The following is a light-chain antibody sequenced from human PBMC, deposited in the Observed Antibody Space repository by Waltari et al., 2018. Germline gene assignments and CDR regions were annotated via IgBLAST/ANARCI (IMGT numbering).Light chain of an antibody. J-gene: IGLJ6*01. Sequence: TVVTQEPSLSVSPGGTVTLTCGLSSGSVSTSNYPSWYQQTPGQAPRTLIYSTNTRPSGVLDRFSGSSLGNKAALAITGAQADDESDYDCMLYMGSGIDVFGSGTKLTVL. V-gene: IGLV8-61*01. CDR3: MLYMGSGIDV. CDR2: STN. CDR1: SGSVSTSNY.